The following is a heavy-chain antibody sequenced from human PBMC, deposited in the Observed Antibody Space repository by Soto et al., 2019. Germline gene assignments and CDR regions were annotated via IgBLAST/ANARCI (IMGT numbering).Heavy chain of an antibody. CDR2: ISYDGSNK. V-gene: IGHV3-30*18. D-gene: IGHD3-16*01. CDR1: GFTFSSYG. CDR3: AKGGSLWAPGRIDY. J-gene: IGHJ4*02. Sequence: AVGSLRLSCAASGFTFSSYGMHWVRQAPGKGPEWVAVISYDGSNKYYADSVKGRFTISRDNSKNTLYLQMNSLRAEDTAVYYCAKGGSLWAPGRIDYWGQGTLVTVSS.